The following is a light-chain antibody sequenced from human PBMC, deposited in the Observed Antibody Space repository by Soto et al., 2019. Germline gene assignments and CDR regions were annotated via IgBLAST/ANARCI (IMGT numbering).Light chain of an antibody. CDR2: LGS. CDR1: QSLLHSNGYNY. J-gene: IGKJ1*01. Sequence: DLVMTQSPLSLPVTPGEPASISCRSSQSLLHSNGYNYLDWYLQKPGQSPQLLIYLGSNRASGVPDRFSGSGSGTDFTLKISRVEAEDVGVYYCMQALQTPPWTFGQGTKVKIK. CDR3: MQALQTPPWT. V-gene: IGKV2-28*01.